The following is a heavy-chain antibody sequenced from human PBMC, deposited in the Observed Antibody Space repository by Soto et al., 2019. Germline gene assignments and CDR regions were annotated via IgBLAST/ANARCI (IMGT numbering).Heavy chain of an antibody. CDR1: VFTFSSYE. CDR2: ISSSGSTI. CDR3: ARGDLTVVVPADTYYYYYYGMDV. D-gene: IGHD2-2*01. Sequence: GWSLRLSCSASVFTFSSYEMNWFRQAPGKGLEWVSYISSSGSTIYYADSVKGRFTISRDNAKNSLHLQMNSLRAEDTAVYYCARGDLTVVVPADTYYYYYYGMDVWGQGTTVTVSS. J-gene: IGHJ6*02. V-gene: IGHV3-48*03.